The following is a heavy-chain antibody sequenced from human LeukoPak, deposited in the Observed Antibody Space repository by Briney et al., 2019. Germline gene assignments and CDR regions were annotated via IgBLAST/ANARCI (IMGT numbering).Heavy chain of an antibody. D-gene: IGHD6-13*01. V-gene: IGHV3-64D*06. Sequence: GGSLRLSCSASGFTFSTYGMHWVRQAPGKGLEYVSTISSNGGTTYYADSVKGRFTVSRDNPKNTLYLQVNSLRAEDTAVYYCVNYSASWYGWGEGTLVTVSS. J-gene: IGHJ4*02. CDR1: GFTFSTYG. CDR3: VNYSASWYG. CDR2: ISSNGGTT.